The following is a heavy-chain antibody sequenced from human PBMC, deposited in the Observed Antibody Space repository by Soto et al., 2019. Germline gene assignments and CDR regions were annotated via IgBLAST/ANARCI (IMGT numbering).Heavy chain of an antibody. CDR3: ARDSRGSYFHYFDY. CDR2: INAGNGNT. D-gene: IGHD1-26*01. J-gene: IGHJ4*02. Sequence: ASVKVSCKASGYTFSTYAMHWVRQAPGQRLEWMGWINAGNGNTKYLQKFQGRVTITRDTSASTVYMELSSLRSEDTAVYYCARDSRGSYFHYFDYRGQGTRVTVSS. V-gene: IGHV1-3*01. CDR1: GYTFSTYA.